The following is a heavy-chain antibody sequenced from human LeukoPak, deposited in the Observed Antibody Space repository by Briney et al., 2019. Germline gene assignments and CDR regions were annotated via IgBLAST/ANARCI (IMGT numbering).Heavy chain of an antibody. Sequence: ASVTVSCKAAGYTFTSYAMNWVRQAPGQGLEWMGWINTNTGNPTYAQGFTGRFVFSLDTSVSTAYLQISSLKAEDTAVYYCATYYSSGWYQWGQGTLVTVSS. D-gene: IGHD6-19*01. CDR3: ATYYSSGWYQ. CDR2: INTNTGNP. J-gene: IGHJ4*02. V-gene: IGHV7-4-1*02. CDR1: GYTFTSYA.